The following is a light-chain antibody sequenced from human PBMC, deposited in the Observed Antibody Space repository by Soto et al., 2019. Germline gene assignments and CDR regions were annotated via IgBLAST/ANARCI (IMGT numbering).Light chain of an antibody. CDR2: DAS. CDR3: QQCATSPLT. Sequence: EIVLTQSPGTLSLSPGERATLSCRASQSVTKNYLAWYQQKPGQAPRLLIDDASRRATGIPDRFSGSGSGTDFTLTISRLAPEDSAVYYCQQCATSPLTFGQGTKVEIK. CDR1: QSVTKNY. J-gene: IGKJ1*01. V-gene: IGKV3-20*01.